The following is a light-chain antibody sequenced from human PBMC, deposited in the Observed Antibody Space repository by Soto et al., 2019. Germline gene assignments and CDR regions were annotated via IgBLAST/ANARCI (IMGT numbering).Light chain of an antibody. CDR2: DVS. J-gene: IGKJ1*01. CDR3: HHRSNWPGT. V-gene: IGKV3-11*01. CDR1: QSVFTY. Sequence: EVVLTQSPATLSLSPEERATLSCRASQSVFTYLAWYQQKPGQAPRLLIYDVSDRATGTPARFSATGSGTDLTLTISSLEPEDFAVYYRHHRSNWPGTFGQGTKVEIK.